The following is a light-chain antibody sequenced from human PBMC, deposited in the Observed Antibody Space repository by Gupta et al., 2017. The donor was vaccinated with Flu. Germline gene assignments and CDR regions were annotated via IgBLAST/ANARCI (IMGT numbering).Light chain of an antibody. J-gene: IGKJ1*01. V-gene: IGKV3-15*01. CDR3: QQHNNWPPLT. CDR1: QSVSSN. Sequence: EIVMTQSPATLSVSPGERATLSCRASQSVSSNLAWYQQKPGQAPRLLIYGASTRATGIPARFSGSGSGREXTLPISXLQYEDFAVYYCQQHNNWPPLTFGXGTKVDIK. CDR2: GAS.